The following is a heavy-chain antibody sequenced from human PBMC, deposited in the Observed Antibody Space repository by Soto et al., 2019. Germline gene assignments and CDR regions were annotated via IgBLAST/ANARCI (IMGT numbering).Heavy chain of an antibody. CDR3: ARGRAVNVLRFLEWLLFFDY. V-gene: IGHV1-2*02. Sequence: ASVKVSCKASGYTFTGHYMHWVRQAPGQGLEWMGWINPNSGGTNYAQKFQGRVTMTRDTSISTAYMELSRLRSDDTAVYYCARGRAVNVLRFLEWLLFFDYWGQGTLVTVSS. J-gene: IGHJ4*02. CDR2: INPNSGGT. CDR1: GYTFTGHY. D-gene: IGHD3-3*01.